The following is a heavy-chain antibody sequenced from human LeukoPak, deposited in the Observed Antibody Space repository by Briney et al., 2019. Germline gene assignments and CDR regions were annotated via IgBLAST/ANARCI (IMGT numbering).Heavy chain of an antibody. V-gene: IGHV4-59*11. CDR2: NYYSGST. Sequence: SETLSLTCTVSGGSISSHYWSWIRQPPGKGLEWIGYNYYSGSTNYNPSLKSRVTISVDTSKNQFSLKLSSVTAADTAVYYCASGVTSMDVWGKGTTVTVSS. D-gene: IGHD3-3*01. J-gene: IGHJ6*03. CDR1: GGSISSHY. CDR3: ASGVTSMDV.